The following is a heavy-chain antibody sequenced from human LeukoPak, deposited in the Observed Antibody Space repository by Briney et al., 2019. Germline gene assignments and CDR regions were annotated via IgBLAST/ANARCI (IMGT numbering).Heavy chain of an antibody. J-gene: IGHJ6*03. CDR2: ISSSSSTI. D-gene: IGHD6-13*01. Sequence: GGSLRLSCAASGLTFSSYSMNWVRQAPGKGLKWVSYISSSSSTIYYADSVKGRFTISRDNAKNSLNLQMNSLRAEDMAVYYCARDGAAAGNYNYYYYMDVWGKGTRVTVSS. CDR3: ARDGAAAGNYNYYYYMDV. CDR1: GLTFSSYS. V-gene: IGHV3-48*01.